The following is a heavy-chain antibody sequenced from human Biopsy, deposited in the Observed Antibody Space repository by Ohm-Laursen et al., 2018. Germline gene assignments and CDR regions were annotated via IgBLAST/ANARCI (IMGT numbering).Heavy chain of an antibody. V-gene: IGHV3-30*02. D-gene: IGHD6-19*01. CDR1: GFTFSSYG. Sequence: SLRLSCTASGFTFSSYGMHWVRQAPGKGLEWVAFIWYDGNNKYYADSVKGRFTISRDNSENSLYLQMHSLRAEDTAFYYCAKASGYSSGWPIDYWGQGNLVTVSS. CDR3: AKASGYSSGWPIDY. J-gene: IGHJ4*02. CDR2: IWYDGNNK.